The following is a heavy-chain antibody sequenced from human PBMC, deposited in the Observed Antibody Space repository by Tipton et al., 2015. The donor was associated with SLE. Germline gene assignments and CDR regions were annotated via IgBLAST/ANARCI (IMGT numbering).Heavy chain of an antibody. CDR3: AREDGWMGPFL. CDR2: ISSSGSTT. Sequence: GSLRLSCAASGFTVSSYEMNWVRQAPGKGLEWVTYISSSGSTTFYADSVKGRFTFSRDNAKNSVSLQMNSLRVEDTAIYYCAREDGWMGPFLWGRGTLVTVSS. J-gene: IGHJ4*02. D-gene: IGHD5-12*01. V-gene: IGHV3-48*03. CDR1: GFTVSSYE.